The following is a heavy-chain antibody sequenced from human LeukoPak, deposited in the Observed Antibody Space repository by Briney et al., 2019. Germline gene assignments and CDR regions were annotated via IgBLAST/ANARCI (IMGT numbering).Heavy chain of an antibody. D-gene: IGHD3-10*01. CDR1: GFTFSNYG. CDR2: ISYDGSNK. V-gene: IGHV3-30*18. Sequence: GGSLRLSCAASGFTFSNYGMHWVRQAPGKGLEWVAVISYDGSNKYYADSVKGRFTISRDNSKNTLYLQMNSLRAEDTAVYYCAKDVYYYGSGASSFDYWGQGTLVTVSS. CDR3: AKDVYYYGSGASSFDY. J-gene: IGHJ4*02.